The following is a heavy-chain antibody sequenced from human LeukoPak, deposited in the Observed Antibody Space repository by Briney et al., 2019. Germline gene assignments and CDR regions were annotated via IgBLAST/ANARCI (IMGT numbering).Heavy chain of an antibody. CDR3: TREGAYGAHGFDY. CDR1: GYTFTDYY. J-gene: IGHJ4*02. Sequence: GATVKLSCKASGYTFTDYYMHWVQQAPGKGLEWMGRVDPEDDETIYAEKFQGRVTLTADTSTDTAYMELSSLTFEDPAVYYCTREGAYGAHGFDYWGQGTLITVSS. V-gene: IGHV1-69-2*01. D-gene: IGHD4-17*01. CDR2: VDPEDDET.